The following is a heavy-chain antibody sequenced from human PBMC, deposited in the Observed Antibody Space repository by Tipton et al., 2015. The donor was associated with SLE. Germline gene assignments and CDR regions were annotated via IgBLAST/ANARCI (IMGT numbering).Heavy chain of an antibody. V-gene: IGHV4-61*01. CDR3: ARERYCSGASCYAPDY. CDR1: DGSIRSTNYY. D-gene: IGHD2-2*01. CDR2: IFYSGST. J-gene: IGHJ4*02. Sequence: TLSLTCTVSDGSIRSTNYYWGWIRQPPGKGLEWIGYIFYSGSTNYNPSLKSRVTISVDTSKNQFSLKLKSVTAADSAVYYCARERYCSGASCYAPDYWGQGTLVTVSS.